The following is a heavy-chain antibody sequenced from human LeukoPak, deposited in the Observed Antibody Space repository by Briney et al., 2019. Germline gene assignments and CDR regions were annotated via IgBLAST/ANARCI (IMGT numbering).Heavy chain of an antibody. Sequence: GGSLRLSCAASGFTFSSYWMSWVRQAPGKGLEWVANIKQDGSEKYYVDSVKGRFTISRDNAKNSLYLQMNSLRAEDTAVYYCARDGLRNWGKYSGSYFDYWGQGTLVTVSS. CDR3: ARDGLRNWGKYSGSYFDY. J-gene: IGHJ4*02. D-gene: IGHD1-26*01. CDR1: GFTFSSYW. CDR2: IKQDGSEK. V-gene: IGHV3-7*01.